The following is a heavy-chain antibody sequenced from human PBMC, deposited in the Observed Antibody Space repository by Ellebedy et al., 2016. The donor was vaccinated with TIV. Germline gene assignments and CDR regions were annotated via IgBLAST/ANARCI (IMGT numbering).Heavy chain of an antibody. Sequence: SETLSLXXTVSGGSINNYYWSWIRQPPGKRLAWIGFIHYSGSTHYNPSLRSRVSISVDTSTNRFSLKLNAVSAADTAVYFCARTTEGYGRRGEGSYSYYMDVWGKGTTVTVS. CDR1: GGSINNYY. V-gene: IGHV4-59*01. D-gene: IGHD2-15*01. J-gene: IGHJ6*03. CDR2: IHYSGST. CDR3: ARTTEGYGRRGEGSYSYYMDV.